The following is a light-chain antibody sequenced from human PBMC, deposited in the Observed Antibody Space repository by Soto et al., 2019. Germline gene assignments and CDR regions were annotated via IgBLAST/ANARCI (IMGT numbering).Light chain of an antibody. CDR3: QKCKVAPFT. Sequence: ILMTQSPSSLSAFVGDRVTITCRASQDIGNFLAWYQQKPGKVPKVLIYAASTLQSGVPSRFSGSGSGTDFTLSISSLQPEDVATYYCQKCKVAPFTFGGGTKVDIK. CDR1: QDIGNF. V-gene: IGKV1-27*01. CDR2: AAS. J-gene: IGKJ4*01.